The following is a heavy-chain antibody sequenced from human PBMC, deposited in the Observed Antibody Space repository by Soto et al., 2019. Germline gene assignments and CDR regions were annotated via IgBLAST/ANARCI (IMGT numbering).Heavy chain of an antibody. J-gene: IGHJ4*01. D-gene: IGHD2-21*01. CDR3: ARNLWGTGDFEY. CDR1: GYTFTSYD. V-gene: IGHV1-8*01. Sequence: QVQLVQSGAEVKNPGASVRVSCKTSGYTFTSYDINWMRQATGQGLEWLGWMSPNSGNTGYAQKFQGRVMMTRDTSTSTAYMKLSSIQDEETAIYYCARNLWGTGDFEYWGHGTLVTVSS. CDR2: MSPNSGNT.